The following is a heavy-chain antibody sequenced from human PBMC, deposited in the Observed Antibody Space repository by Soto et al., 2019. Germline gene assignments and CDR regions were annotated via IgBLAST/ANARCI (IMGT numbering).Heavy chain of an antibody. V-gene: IGHV4-39*01. D-gene: IGHD3-16*02. Sequence: PSETLSLTCTVSGGSISSSSYYWGWIRQPPGKGLEWIGSIYYSGSTHYNPSLKSRVTISVDTSKNQFSLKLSSVTAADTAVYYCARQVYDYIWGSYRLGAFDIWGQGTMVTVSS. J-gene: IGHJ3*02. CDR1: GGSISSSSYY. CDR3: ARQVYDYIWGSYRLGAFDI. CDR2: IYYSGST.